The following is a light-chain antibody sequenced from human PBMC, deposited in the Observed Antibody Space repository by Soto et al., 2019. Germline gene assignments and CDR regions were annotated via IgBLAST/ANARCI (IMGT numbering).Light chain of an antibody. CDR1: QGISSY. J-gene: IGKJ4*01. CDR3: QQYYSYPLT. Sequence: AIRMTQSPSSFSASTGDRVTITCRASQGISSYLAWYQQKPGKAPKLLIYAASTLQSGVPSRFSGSGSGTDFTFTICFLHSEDFATYYCQQYYSYPLTFGGGTKVDIK. CDR2: AAS. V-gene: IGKV1-8*01.